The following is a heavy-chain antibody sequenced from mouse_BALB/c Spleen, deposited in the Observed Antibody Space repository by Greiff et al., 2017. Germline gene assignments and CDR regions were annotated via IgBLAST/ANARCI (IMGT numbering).Heavy chain of an antibody. J-gene: IGHJ2*01. CDR3: NACNRYDHYFDY. D-gene: IGHD2-14*01. V-gene: IGHV14-4*02. CDR2: IDPENGDT. CDR1: GFNIKAYY. Sequence: VQLQQSGAELVRSGASVKLSCTASGFNIKAYYMHWVKQRPEQGLEWIGWIDPENGDTEYAPKFQGKATMTADTSSNTAYLQLSSLTSEDTAVYYCNACNRYDHYFDYWGQGTTLTVSS.